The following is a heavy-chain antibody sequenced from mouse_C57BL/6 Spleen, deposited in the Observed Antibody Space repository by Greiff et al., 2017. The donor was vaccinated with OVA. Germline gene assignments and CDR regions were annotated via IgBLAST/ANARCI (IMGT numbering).Heavy chain of an antibody. V-gene: IGHV5-9-1*02. J-gene: IGHJ4*01. D-gene: IGHD1-1*01. CDR2: ISSGGDYI. CDR3: TRVVVDYYAMDY. CDR1: GFTFSSYA. Sequence: EVMLVESGEGLVKPGGSLKLSCAASGFTFSSYAMSWVRQTPEKRLEWVAYISSGGDYIYYADTVKGRFTISRDNARNTLYLQMSSLKSEDTAMYYCTRVVVDYYAMDYWGQGTSVTVSS.